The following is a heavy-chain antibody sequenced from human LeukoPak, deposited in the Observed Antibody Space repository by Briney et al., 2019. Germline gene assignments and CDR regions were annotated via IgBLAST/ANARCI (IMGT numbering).Heavy chain of an antibody. V-gene: IGHV3-23*01. Sequence: QPGGSLRLSCAASGFTFSSYAMSWVRQAPGKGLEWVSAISGSGGSTYYADSVKGRFTISRDNSKNTLYLQMNGLRAEDTAVYYCAKATEGWFDAFGIWGQGTMVTVSP. J-gene: IGHJ3*02. D-gene: IGHD6-19*01. CDR2: ISGSGGST. CDR3: AKATEGWFDAFGI. CDR1: GFTFSSYA.